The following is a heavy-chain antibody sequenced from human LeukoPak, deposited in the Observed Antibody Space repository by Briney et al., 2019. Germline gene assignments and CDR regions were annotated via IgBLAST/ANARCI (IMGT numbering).Heavy chain of an antibody. Sequence: PSVTLSLTCTVSGGSISSSSYYWGWIRQPPGTGLEWIGSIYYSGSTYYNPSLKSRVTISVDTSKNQFSLKLSPVTAADTAVYYCARPRGYGSGAAYNWFDPWGQGTLVTVSS. D-gene: IGHD3-10*01. CDR2: IYYSGST. V-gene: IGHV4-39*07. CDR3: ARPRGYGSGAAYNWFDP. CDR1: GGSISSSSYY. J-gene: IGHJ5*02.